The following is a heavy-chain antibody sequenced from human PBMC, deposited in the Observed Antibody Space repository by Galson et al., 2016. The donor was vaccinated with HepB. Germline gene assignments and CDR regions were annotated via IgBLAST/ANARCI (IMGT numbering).Heavy chain of an antibody. CDR2: ISGSGGST. CDR1: GFTFSSYA. V-gene: IGHV3-23*01. J-gene: IGHJ4*02. D-gene: IGHD2-21*02. CDR3: ARDRGGFLVVVTAIKGRLDY. Sequence: SLRLSCAASGFTFSSYAMSWVRQAPGKGLEWVSAISGSGGSTSYADSVKGRFTISRDNSKNTLYLQMNSLRAEDTAVYYCARDRGGFLVVVTAIKGRLDYWGQGTLVTVSS.